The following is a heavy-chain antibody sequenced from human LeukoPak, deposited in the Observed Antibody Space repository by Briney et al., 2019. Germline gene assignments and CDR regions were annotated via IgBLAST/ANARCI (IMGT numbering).Heavy chain of an antibody. CDR3: AREYSSSPVNGGIDY. J-gene: IGHJ4*02. Sequence: ASVKASCKASGYTFTGYYMHWVRQAPGQGLEWMGWINPNSGGTNYAQKFQGWVTMTRDTSISTAYMELSRLRSDDTAVYYCAREYSSSPVNGGIDYWGQGTLVTVSS. V-gene: IGHV1-2*04. D-gene: IGHD6-6*01. CDR2: INPNSGGT. CDR1: GYTFTGYY.